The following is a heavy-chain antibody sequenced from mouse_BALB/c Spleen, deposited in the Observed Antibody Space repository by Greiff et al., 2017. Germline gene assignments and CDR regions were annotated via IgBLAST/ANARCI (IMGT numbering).Heavy chain of an antibody. D-gene: IGHD6-1*01. CDR3: ARDLLSYAMDY. CDR1: GFSLTGYG. V-gene: IGHV2-6-7*01. Sequence: VQLVESGPGLVAPSQRLSITCPVSGFSLTGYGVNWVRQPQGKGLEWLGMIWGDGSTDYNSALKSRLSISKDNSKSQVFLKMNSLQTDDTARYYCARDLLSYAMDYWGQGTSVTVAS. J-gene: IGHJ4*01. CDR2: IWGDGST.